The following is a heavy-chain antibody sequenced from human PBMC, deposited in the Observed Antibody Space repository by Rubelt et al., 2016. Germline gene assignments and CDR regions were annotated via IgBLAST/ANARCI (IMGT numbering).Heavy chain of an antibody. CDR3: ARSKDTAMVTDADWYFDL. V-gene: IGHV1-3*01. Sequence: QVQLVQSGAEVKKPGASVKVSCKASGYTFTSYAMHWVRQAPGQRLEWMGWINAGNGNTKYSQKFQGRLTITRDTAASTAYMGRSSLRSEDTAVYYCARSKDTAMVTDADWYFDLWGRGTLVTVSS. CDR1: GYTFTSYA. J-gene: IGHJ2*01. D-gene: IGHD5-18*01. CDR2: INAGNGNT.